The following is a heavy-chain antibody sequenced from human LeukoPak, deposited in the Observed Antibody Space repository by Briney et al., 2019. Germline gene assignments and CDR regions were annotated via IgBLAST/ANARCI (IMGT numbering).Heavy chain of an antibody. CDR2: IYYSGGT. J-gene: IGHJ4*02. D-gene: IGHD2-21*01. CDR3: ANILYNVGHFDH. V-gene: IGHV4-59*01. CDR1: GGSIDSFY. Sequence: SETLSLTCSVSGGSIDSFYWSWIRQPPGKGLEWIGYIYYSGGTDYNPSLKSRVTISVDTSKNQFSLKLTSVTAADTAVYYCANILYNVGHFDHWGQGILVTVSS.